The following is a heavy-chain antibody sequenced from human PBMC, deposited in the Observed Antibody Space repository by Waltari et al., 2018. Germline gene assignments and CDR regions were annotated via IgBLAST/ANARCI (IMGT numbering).Heavy chain of an antibody. Sequence: EVQLLESGGGLVQPGGSLRLSCAASGFTFSSYAMSWVRQAPGKGLEWVSAIVGSGGSPYYAASVKGRFTISRDNSKNTLYLQMNSLRAEDTAVYYCAKLMTTVTTGVGYWGQGTLVTVSS. CDR2: IVGSGGSP. CDR1: GFTFSSYA. CDR3: AKLMTTVTTGVGY. V-gene: IGHV3-23*01. D-gene: IGHD4-17*01. J-gene: IGHJ4*02.